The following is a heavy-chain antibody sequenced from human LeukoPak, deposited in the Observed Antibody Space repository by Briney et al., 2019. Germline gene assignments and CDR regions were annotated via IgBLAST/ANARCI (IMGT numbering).Heavy chain of an antibody. Sequence: PSETLSLTCTVSGGSISSSSYYWGWIRQPPGKGLEWIGSIYYSGSTYYNPSLKSRVTISVDTSKNQFSLKLSSVTAADTAVYYCARHHTDSSSWYLNWFDPWGQGTLVTVSS. V-gene: IGHV4-39*01. CDR2: IYYSGST. D-gene: IGHD6-13*01. CDR1: GGSISSSSYY. J-gene: IGHJ5*02. CDR3: ARHHTDSSSWYLNWFDP.